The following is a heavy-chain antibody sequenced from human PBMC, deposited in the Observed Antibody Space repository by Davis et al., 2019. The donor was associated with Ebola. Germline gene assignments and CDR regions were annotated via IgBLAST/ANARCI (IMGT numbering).Heavy chain of an antibody. D-gene: IGHD3-22*01. CDR2: IHYLGNT. CDR3: ARDYYDSNGYLYYFDS. J-gene: IGHJ4*02. CDR1: GGSINNYF. V-gene: IGHV4-59*12. Sequence: SETLSLTCTVSGGSINNYFWSWIRQPPGKGLEWIGNIHYLGNTNYNPSLKSRVTMSVDTSKNQFSLRLTSVTAADTAMYYCARDYYDSNGYLYYFDSWGQGTLVTVSS.